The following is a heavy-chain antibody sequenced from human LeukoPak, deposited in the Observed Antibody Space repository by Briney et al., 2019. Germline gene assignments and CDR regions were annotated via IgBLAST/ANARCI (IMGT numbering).Heavy chain of an antibody. D-gene: IGHD6-13*01. CDR2: ISAYNGNT. V-gene: IGHV1-18*01. J-gene: IGHJ4*02. CDR1: GYTFTSYG. Sequence: ASVKVSCKASGYTFTSYGISWVRQAPGQGLEWMGWISAYNGNTNYAQKLQGRVTMTTDTSTSTAYMEPRSLRSDDTAVYYCARDRIAAAAAYYFDYWGQGTLVTVSS. CDR3: ARDRIAAAAAYYFDY.